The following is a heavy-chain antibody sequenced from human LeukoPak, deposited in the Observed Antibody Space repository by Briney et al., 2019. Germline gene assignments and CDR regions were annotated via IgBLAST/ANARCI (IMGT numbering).Heavy chain of an antibody. CDR1: GYTFTVYY. J-gene: IGHJ3*02. CDR3: ARVQGGYSYGPRAFDI. CDR2: INPNSGGT. Sequence: ASVKVSCNASGYTFTVYYMHWVRQAPGQGLEWMGWINPNSGGTNYAQKFQGRVTMTRDTSISTAYMELSRLRSDDTAVYYCARVQGGYSYGPRAFDIWGQGTMVTVSS. V-gene: IGHV1-2*02. D-gene: IGHD5-18*01.